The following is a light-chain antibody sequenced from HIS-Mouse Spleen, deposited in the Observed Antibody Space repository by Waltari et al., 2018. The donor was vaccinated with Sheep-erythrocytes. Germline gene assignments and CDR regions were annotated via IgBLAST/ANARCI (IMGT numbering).Light chain of an antibody. CDR1: QSVSSN. CDR2: GAS. Sequence: EIVMTQSPATLSVSPGERATLSCRASQSVSSNLAWYQQKPGQAPRLLIYGASTRATGIPARCSGSGSGTEFTLNISSMQSEDFAVYYCQQYNNWPWTFGQGTKVEIK. V-gene: IGKV3-15*01. CDR3: QQYNNWPWT. J-gene: IGKJ1*01.